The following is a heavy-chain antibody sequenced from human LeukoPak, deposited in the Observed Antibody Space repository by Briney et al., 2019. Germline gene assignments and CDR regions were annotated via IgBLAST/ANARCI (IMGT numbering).Heavy chain of an antibody. V-gene: IGHV3-53*01. Sequence: GGSLRLSCAATGFTVSSNYMSWVRQAPGKGLEWVSVIYSGGSTYYADSVKGRFTISRDNSKNTLYLQMNSLRAEDTAVYYCARRGGDYYYGMDVWGKGTTVTVSS. CDR1: GFTVSSNY. CDR3: ARRGGDYYYGMDV. D-gene: IGHD4-17*01. J-gene: IGHJ6*04. CDR2: IYSGGST.